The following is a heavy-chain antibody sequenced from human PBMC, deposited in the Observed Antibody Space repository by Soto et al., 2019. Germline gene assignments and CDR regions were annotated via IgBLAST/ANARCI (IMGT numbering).Heavy chain of an antibody. CDR1: GFTFSSYG. V-gene: IGHV3-33*01. Sequence: PGGSLRLSCAASGFTFSSYGMHWVRQAPGKGLEWVAVIWYDGSNKYYADSVKGRFTISRDNSKNTLCLQMNSLRAEDTAVYYCARSIAAAGTTSEKNYYYYGMDVWGQGTTVTVSS. J-gene: IGHJ6*02. D-gene: IGHD6-13*01. CDR2: IWYDGSNK. CDR3: ARSIAAAGTTSEKNYYYYGMDV.